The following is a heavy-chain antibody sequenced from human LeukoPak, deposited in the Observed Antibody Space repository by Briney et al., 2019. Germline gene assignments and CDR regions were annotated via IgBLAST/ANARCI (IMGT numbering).Heavy chain of an antibody. CDR1: GGSFSGYY. Sequence: SETLSLNCAVYGGSFSGYYWSWIRQPPGKGLEWRREINHGRTNNYHPSLKSRATISVDPSKNQFSLKLSSVTAADTAVYYCARVRRWGGYDYVYYFDYWGQGTLVTVSS. D-gene: IGHD5-12*01. CDR2: INHGRTN. CDR3: ARVRRWGGYDYVYYFDY. V-gene: IGHV4-34*01. J-gene: IGHJ4*02.